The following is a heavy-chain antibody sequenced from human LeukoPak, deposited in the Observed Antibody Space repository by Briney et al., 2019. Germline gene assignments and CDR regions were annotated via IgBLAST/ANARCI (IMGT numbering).Heavy chain of an antibody. CDR3: ARGKYYGSGTSLRRLDAFDI. Sequence: SETLSLTCTVSGGSISSGGYYWSWIRQPPGKGLEWIGYIYHSGSTYYNPSLKSRVTISVDRSKNQFSLKLSSVTAADTAVYYCARGKYYGSGTSLRRLDAFDIWGQGTMVTVSS. J-gene: IGHJ3*02. CDR2: IYHSGST. V-gene: IGHV4-30-2*01. CDR1: GGSISSGGYY. D-gene: IGHD3-10*01.